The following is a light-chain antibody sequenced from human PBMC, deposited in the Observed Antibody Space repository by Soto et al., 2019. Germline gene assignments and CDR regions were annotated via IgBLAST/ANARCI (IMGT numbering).Light chain of an antibody. CDR3: QQYYDAPQT. CDR1: QSVLYSSNNKNY. V-gene: IGKV4-1*01. CDR2: WAS. J-gene: IGKJ1*01. Sequence: DIVMTQSPDSLAVSLGERATINCKSSQSVLYSSNNKNYLAWYQQKPGQPPKLLIYWASTRESGVPDRFSGRGSGTDFTLTTSSLQAEDVAVYYCQQYYDAPQTFGQGTKVEIK.